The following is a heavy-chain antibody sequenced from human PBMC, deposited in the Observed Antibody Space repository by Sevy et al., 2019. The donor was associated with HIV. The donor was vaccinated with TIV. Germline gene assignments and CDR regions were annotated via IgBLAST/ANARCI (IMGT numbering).Heavy chain of an antibody. CDR2: ISWNSGTI. V-gene: IGHV3-9*01. CDR3: AKMLGNSPKARLNDGMDV. D-gene: IGHD1-1*01. J-gene: IGHJ6*02. Sequence: GGSLRLSCAASGFTFDDYAMHWVRQAPGKGLEWVSGISWNSGTIGYADSVKGRFTISRDNAKNSLYLQMNSLRAEDTALYYCAKMLGNSPKARLNDGMDVWGQGTTVTVSS. CDR1: GFTFDDYA.